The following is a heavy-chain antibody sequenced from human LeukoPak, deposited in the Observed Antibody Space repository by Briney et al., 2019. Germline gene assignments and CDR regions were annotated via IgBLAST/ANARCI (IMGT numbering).Heavy chain of an antibody. CDR1: GYTFTSYN. CDR3: ARDQNGLYYYDSGGYYY. Sequence: ASVKVSCKASGYTFTSYNMHWVRQAPRQGLEWMGWINPNRGGTNYAQKFQGRVTMTRDTSISTAYMELSRLRSDDTAVYYCARDQNGLYYYDSGGYYYWGQGTLVTVSS. J-gene: IGHJ4*02. V-gene: IGHV1-2*02. CDR2: INPNRGGT. D-gene: IGHD3-22*01.